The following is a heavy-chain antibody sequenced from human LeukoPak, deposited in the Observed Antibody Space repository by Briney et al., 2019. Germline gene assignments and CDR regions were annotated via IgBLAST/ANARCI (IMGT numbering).Heavy chain of an antibody. J-gene: IGHJ5*02. CDR3: ARHRSSALGWFDP. V-gene: IGHV4-34*01. CDR2: INHSGST. CDR1: GGSFSGYY. D-gene: IGHD2-15*01. Sequence: SETLSLTCAVYGGSFSGYYWSWIRQPPGKGLEWIGEINHSGSTNYNPSLKSRVTISVDTSKNQFSLKLSSVTAADTAVYYCARHRSSALGWFDPWGQGTLVIVSS.